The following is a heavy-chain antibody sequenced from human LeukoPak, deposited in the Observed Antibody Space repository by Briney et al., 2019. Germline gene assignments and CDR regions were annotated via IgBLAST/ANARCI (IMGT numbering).Heavy chain of an antibody. V-gene: IGHV3-30*18. CDR1: GFTFSSYA. J-gene: IGHJ3*02. CDR2: MSYDGSNK. CDR3: VKDLRRSGQQPTDAFDI. D-gene: IGHD6-13*01. Sequence: PGGSLRLSCAASGFTFSSYAMHWVRQAPGKGLEWVAVMSYDGSNKYYADSVKGRFTIFRDNSKNTLFLQMNSLRAEDTAVYYCVKDLRRSGQQPTDAFDIWGQGTMVTVSS.